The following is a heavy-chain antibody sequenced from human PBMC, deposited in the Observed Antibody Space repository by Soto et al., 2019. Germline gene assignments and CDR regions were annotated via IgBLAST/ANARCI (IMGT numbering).Heavy chain of an antibody. J-gene: IGHJ4*02. CDR2: ISAYNGNT. V-gene: IGHV1-18*01. CDR1: GYTFTSYG. D-gene: IGHD6-19*01. CDR3: ARVGLIAVAGWGFDY. Sequence: QVQLVQSGAEVKKPGASVKVSCKASGYTFTSYGISWVRQAPGQGLEWMGWISAYNGNTNYAQKLQGRVTMTTDTSKSTDYMELRSLRSDDTAVYYCARVGLIAVAGWGFDYWGQGTLVTVSS.